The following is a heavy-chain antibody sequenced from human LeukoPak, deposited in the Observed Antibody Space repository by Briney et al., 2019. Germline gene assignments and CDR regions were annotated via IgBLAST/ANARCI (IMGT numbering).Heavy chain of an antibody. D-gene: IGHD3-10*01. Sequence: PSQTLSLTCVVSGYSISRNYYWGWIRQPPGKGLEWIGSIYHSGSTYYNPSLKSRVTISVDTSKNQFSLKLSSVTAADTAMYYCARHYPDNWFDPWGQGTLVTVSS. V-gene: IGHV4-38-2*01. J-gene: IGHJ5*02. CDR3: ARHYPDNWFDP. CDR2: IYHSGST. CDR1: GYSISRNYY.